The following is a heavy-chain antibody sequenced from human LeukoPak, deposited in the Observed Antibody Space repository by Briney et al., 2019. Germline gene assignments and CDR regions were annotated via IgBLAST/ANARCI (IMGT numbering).Heavy chain of an antibody. CDR2: INHSGST. V-gene: IGHV4-34*01. CDR3: ARGSRYYDILTGPSGWFDP. Sequence: SETLSLTCAVYGGSFSGYYWSWIRQPPGKGLEWIGEINHSGSTNYNPSLKSRVTISVDTSKNQFSLKLSSVTAADTAVYYCARGSRYYDILTGPSGWFDPWGQGTLVTVSS. D-gene: IGHD3-9*01. J-gene: IGHJ5*02. CDR1: GGSFSGYY.